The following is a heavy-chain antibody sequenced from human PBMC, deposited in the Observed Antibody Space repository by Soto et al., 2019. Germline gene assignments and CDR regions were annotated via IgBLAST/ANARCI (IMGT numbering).Heavy chain of an antibody. J-gene: IGHJ6*02. CDR2: ISNDGSHQ. CDR1: GFRCSGYG. D-gene: IGHD2-2*01. V-gene: IGHV3-30*03. Sequence: QVQLVESGGGVVQPGRSLRLSCAASGFRCSGYGMHWVRQAPGKGLEWVSSISNDGSHQYYADSAKGRFTISRDNSKNTLYLQMNSLRGEDTSVYYCAGDILLEPAASKIYGMDVWGQGTTVTVSS. CDR3: AGDILLEPAASKIYGMDV.